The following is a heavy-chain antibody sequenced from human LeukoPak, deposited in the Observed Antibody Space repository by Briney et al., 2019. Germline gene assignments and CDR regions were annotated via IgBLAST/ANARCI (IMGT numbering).Heavy chain of an antibody. CDR1: GYTFTSYY. V-gene: IGHV1-46*01. CDR2: INPSGGST. J-gene: IGHJ4*02. D-gene: IGHD3/OR15-3a*01. CDR3: ARVYPDVDFWTGYYLLDN. Sequence: ASVKVSCKASGYTFTSYYMHWVRQAPGQGLEWMGIINPSGGSTSYAQKFQGRVTMTRDTSTSTVYMELSSLRSEDTAVYYCARVYPDVDFWTGYYLLDNWGQGTLVTVSS.